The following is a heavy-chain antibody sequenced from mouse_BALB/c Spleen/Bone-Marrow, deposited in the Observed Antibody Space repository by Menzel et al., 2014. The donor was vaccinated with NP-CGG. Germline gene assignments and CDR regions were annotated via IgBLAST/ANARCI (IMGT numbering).Heavy chain of an antibody. J-gene: IGHJ4*01. D-gene: IGHD2-12*01. CDR3: ARSGRPFAMDY. CDR1: GYSFTGYT. CDR2: INPYNGDT. Sequence: DVKLQESGPELVKPGASPKISCKTSGYSFTGYTLYWVKQSHGKNLQWIGLINPYNGDTNYNQKFKDKATLTVDRSSSTAYMELLSLTSEDSAVYYCARSGRPFAMDYWGQGTSVTVSS. V-gene: IGHV1-18*01.